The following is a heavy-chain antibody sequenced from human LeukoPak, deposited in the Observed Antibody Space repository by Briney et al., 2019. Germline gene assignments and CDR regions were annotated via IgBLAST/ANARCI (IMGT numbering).Heavy chain of an antibody. CDR1: GGSISSGDYY. V-gene: IGHV4-30-4*01. CDR3: AGGELTYRAWPDY. CDR2: IYYSGST. D-gene: IGHD1-26*01. J-gene: IGHJ4*02. Sequence: PSETLSLTCTVSGGSISSGDYYWSWIRQPPGKGLEWIGYIYYSGSTYYNPSLKSRVTISVDTSKNQFSLKLSSVTAADTAVYYCAGGELTYRAWPDYWGQGTLVTVSS.